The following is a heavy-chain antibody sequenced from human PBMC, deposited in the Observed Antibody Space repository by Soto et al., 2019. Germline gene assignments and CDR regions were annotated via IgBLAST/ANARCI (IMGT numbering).Heavy chain of an antibody. CDR1: GFTFSSYA. V-gene: IGHV3-23*01. D-gene: IGHD3-9*01. Sequence: GGSLRLSCAASGFTFSSYAMSWVRQAPGKGLEWVSAISGSGGSTYYADSVKGRFTISRDNSKNTLYLQMNSLRAEETAVYYCAKLYYDILTGYIGVGYFDYWGQGTLVTVSS. J-gene: IGHJ4*02. CDR2: ISGSGGST. CDR3: AKLYYDILTGYIGVGYFDY.